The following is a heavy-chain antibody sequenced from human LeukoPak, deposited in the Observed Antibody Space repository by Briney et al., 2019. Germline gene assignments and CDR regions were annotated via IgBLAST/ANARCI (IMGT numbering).Heavy chain of an antibody. Sequence: PWGSLRLSCAASGFTFSSYGMHWVRQAPGKGLEWVAVISYDGSNKYYADSVKGRFTISRDNSKNTLYLQMNSLRAEDTAVYYCAKGANSSSWTFDPWGQGTLVTVSS. CDR3: AKGANSSSWTFDP. CDR1: GFTFSSYG. J-gene: IGHJ5*02. D-gene: IGHD6-13*01. V-gene: IGHV3-30*18. CDR2: ISYDGSNK.